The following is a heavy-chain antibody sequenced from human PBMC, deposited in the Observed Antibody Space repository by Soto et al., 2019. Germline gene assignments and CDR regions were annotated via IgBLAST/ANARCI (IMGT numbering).Heavy chain of an antibody. D-gene: IGHD3-3*01. CDR2: ISYDGRNE. J-gene: IGHJ5*02. Sequence: PGGSLRLSCAASGFTFSSYAMHWVRQAPGKGLEWVAVISYDGRNEHYADSVKGQFTISRDNSKNTLYLQMNSLRAEDTAVYYCAKDGPETYYDFWSGHRNWFDPWGQGTLVTVSS. CDR3: AKDGPETYYDFWSGHRNWFDP. V-gene: IGHV3-30-3*02. CDR1: GFTFSSYA.